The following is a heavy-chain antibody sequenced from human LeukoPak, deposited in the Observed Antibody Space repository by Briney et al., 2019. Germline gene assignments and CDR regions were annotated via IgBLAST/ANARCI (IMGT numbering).Heavy chain of an antibody. V-gene: IGHV4-34*01. D-gene: IGHD3-10*01. CDR2: INHSGST. CDR1: GGSFSGYC. Sequence: SETLSLTCAVYGGSFSGYCWSWIRQPPGKGLEWIGEINHSGSTNYNPSLRSRVTISVDTSENQFSLKLSSVTAADTAVYYCARGSSITMVRGLRYYFDYWGQGTLVTVSS. J-gene: IGHJ4*02. CDR3: ARGSSITMVRGLRYYFDY.